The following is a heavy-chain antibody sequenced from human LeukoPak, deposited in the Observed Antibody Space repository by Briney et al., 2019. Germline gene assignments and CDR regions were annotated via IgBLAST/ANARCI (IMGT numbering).Heavy chain of an antibody. Sequence: GGSLRLSCAGSGFNFTGYWMHWVRQAPGKGLEWISRLYSDGRSLTYADSVMGRFTISRDNAKNMLYLQMNSLRAEYTAVYYCAKDLVFLEWLSPLDYWGQGTLVTVSS. CDR2: LYSDGRSL. J-gene: IGHJ4*02. CDR1: GFNFTGYW. CDR3: AKDLVFLEWLSPLDY. D-gene: IGHD3-3*01. V-gene: IGHV3-74*03.